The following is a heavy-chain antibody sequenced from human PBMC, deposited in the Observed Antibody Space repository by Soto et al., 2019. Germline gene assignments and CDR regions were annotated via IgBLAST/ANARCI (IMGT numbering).Heavy chain of an antibody. Sequence: PGGSLRLSCTASGFTFRSSWMSWVRQAPGKGLEWVANIDQDGSGKYYVDSVKGRFTVSRDNAKNSLYLQMNSLTADDTVLYYFVSTSWGDSVSWGQGAVVTVFS. D-gene: IGHD6-13*01. CDR2: IDQDGSGK. CDR1: GFTFRSSW. V-gene: IGHV3-7*01. CDR3: VSTSWGDSVS. J-gene: IGHJ4*02.